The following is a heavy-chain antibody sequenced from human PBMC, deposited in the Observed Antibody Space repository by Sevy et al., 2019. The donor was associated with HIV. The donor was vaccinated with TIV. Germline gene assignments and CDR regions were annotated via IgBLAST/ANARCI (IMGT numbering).Heavy chain of an antibody. CDR2: ISYDGSNK. D-gene: IGHD3-22*01. V-gene: IGHV3-30-3*01. CDR1: GLTFSSYA. CDR3: ARDGECYDSNPEYGNWFDP. Sequence: GGSLRLSCAASGLTFSSYAMHWVRQAPGKGLEWVAVISYDGSNKYYADSVKGRFTISRDNSKNTLYLQMNSLRAEDTAVYYCARDGECYDSNPEYGNWFDPWGQGTLVTVSS. J-gene: IGHJ5*02.